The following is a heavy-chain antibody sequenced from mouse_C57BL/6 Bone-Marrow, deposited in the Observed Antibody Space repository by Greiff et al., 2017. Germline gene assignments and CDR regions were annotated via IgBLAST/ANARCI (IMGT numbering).Heavy chain of an antibody. V-gene: IGHV14-4*01. CDR2: IDPGNGDT. Sequence: VQLQQSGAELVRPGASVKLSCTASGFNIKDDYMHWVKQRPEQGLEWIGWIDPGNGDTEYASKFQGKATITADTSSNTAYLQLSSLTSEDTAVYYCTTPFTTVVANYAMDYWGQGTSVTVSS. J-gene: IGHJ4*01. CDR3: TTPFTTVVANYAMDY. CDR1: GFNIKDDY. D-gene: IGHD1-1*01.